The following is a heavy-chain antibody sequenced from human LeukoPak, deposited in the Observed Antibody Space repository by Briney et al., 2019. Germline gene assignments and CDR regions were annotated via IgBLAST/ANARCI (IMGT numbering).Heavy chain of an antibody. Sequence: GGSLRLSCAASGFTFSTYTMNWVRQAPGKGLEWVSTISNSGGNTYYADCVKGRFTISRDNSKNTLYLQMNSLRAEDTAIYYCAKGLRGNGGFDYWGQGTLVTVSS. D-gene: IGHD3-16*01. V-gene: IGHV3-23*01. J-gene: IGHJ4*02. CDR1: GFTFSTYT. CDR3: AKGLRGNGGFDY. CDR2: ISNSGGNT.